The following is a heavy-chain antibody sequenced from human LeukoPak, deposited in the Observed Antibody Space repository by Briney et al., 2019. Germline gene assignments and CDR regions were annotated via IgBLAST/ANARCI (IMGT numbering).Heavy chain of an antibody. CDR3: AKYPLPGYCSSTSCYFDY. J-gene: IGHJ4*02. CDR2: ISYDGSNK. Sequence: PGGSLRLSCAASGFTFSSYGMHWVRQAPGKGLEWVAVISYDGSNKYYADSVKGRFTISRDNSKNTLYLQMNSLRAEDTAVYYCAKYPLPGYCSSTSCYFDYWGQGTLVTVSS. V-gene: IGHV3-30*18. CDR1: GFTFSSYG. D-gene: IGHD2-2*01.